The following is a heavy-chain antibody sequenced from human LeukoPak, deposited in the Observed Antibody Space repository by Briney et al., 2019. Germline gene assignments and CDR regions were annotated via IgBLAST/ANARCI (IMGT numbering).Heavy chain of an antibody. Sequence: YPSETLSLTCTVSGGSISSGGYYWSWIRQHPGKGLEWIGYIYYSGSTYYNPSLKSRVTISVDTSKNQFSLKLSSVTAADTAVYYCASLWFEVGWFDPWGQGTLVTVSS. CDR3: ASLWFEVGWFDP. CDR1: GGSISSGGYY. V-gene: IGHV4-30-4*08. J-gene: IGHJ5*02. CDR2: IYYSGST. D-gene: IGHD3-10*01.